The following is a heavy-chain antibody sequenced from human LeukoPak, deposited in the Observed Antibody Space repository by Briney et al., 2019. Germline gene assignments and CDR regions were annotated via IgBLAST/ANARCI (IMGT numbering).Heavy chain of an antibody. Sequence: ASVKVSCKVSGYTLTELSMHWVRQAPGKGLEWMGGFDPEDGGTIYAQKFQGRVTMTEDTSTDTAYMELSSLRSEDTAVYYCATGGHISVAGLKDYYFDYWGQGTLVTVSS. J-gene: IGHJ4*02. CDR3: ATGGHISVAGLKDYYFDY. CDR1: GYTLTELS. CDR2: FDPEDGGT. V-gene: IGHV1-24*01. D-gene: IGHD6-19*01.